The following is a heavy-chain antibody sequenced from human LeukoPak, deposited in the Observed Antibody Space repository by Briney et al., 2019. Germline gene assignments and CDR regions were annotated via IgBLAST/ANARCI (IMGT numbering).Heavy chain of an antibody. Sequence: GGSLRLSCAASGFTFTNYAMSWVRQTPGKGLEWVSATVGSGPDTYHADSVKGRFTVSRDNSRNTLYLQMNSLRVGDTAVYYCTKAPLRSCTGAFCYPFDYWGQGTLVTVSS. CDR1: GFTFTNYA. CDR3: TKAPLRSCTGAFCYPFDY. D-gene: IGHD2-8*02. J-gene: IGHJ4*02. CDR2: TVGSGPDT. V-gene: IGHV3-23*01.